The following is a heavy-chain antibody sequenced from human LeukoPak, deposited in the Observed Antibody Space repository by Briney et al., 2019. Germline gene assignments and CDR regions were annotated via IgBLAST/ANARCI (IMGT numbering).Heavy chain of an antibody. V-gene: IGHV5-51*01. Sequence: PGESLKISCKGSGYSFTSYWIGWVRQMPGKGLEWMGIIYPGDSDTRYSPSFQGQVTISADKSISTSYLQWSSLKASDSAMYYCVRPRERSTGTTLDYWGQGTLVTVSS. CDR1: GYSFTSYW. CDR3: VRPRERSTGTTLDY. CDR2: IYPGDSDT. D-gene: IGHD1-1*01. J-gene: IGHJ4*02.